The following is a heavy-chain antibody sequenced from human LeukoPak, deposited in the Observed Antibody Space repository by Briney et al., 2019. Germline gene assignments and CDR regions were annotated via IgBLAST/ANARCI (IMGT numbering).Heavy chain of an antibody. D-gene: IGHD3-22*01. V-gene: IGHV4-59*08. Sequence: WETLSLTCTVSGGSISSYYWSWIRQPPGKGLEWIGYIYYSGSTNYNPSLKSRVTISVDTSKNQFSLKLSSVTAADTAVYYCARRAFSSGYYYFDYWGQGTLVTVSS. CDR2: IYYSGST. CDR3: ARRAFSSGYYYFDY. CDR1: GGSISSYY. J-gene: IGHJ4*02.